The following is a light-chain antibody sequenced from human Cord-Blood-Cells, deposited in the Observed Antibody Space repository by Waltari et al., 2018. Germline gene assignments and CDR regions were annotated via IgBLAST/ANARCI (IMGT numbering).Light chain of an antibody. V-gene: IGKV1-5*01. CDR2: DAS. CDR1: QSISSW. CDR3: QQYNSYSTWT. Sequence: DIQMTQSPSTLSASVGDRVTRTCRASQSISSWLAWYQQKPGKAPKLLIYDASSLESGVPSRFSGSGSGTEFTLTISSLQPDDFATYYCQQYNSYSTWTFGQGTKVEIK. J-gene: IGKJ1*01.